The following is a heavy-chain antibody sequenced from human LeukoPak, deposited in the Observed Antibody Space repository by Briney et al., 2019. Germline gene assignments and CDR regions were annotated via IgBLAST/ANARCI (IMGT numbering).Heavy chain of an antibody. CDR1: GFTFSSYS. CDR3: AKGRIAAALGDFDY. D-gene: IGHD6-13*01. Sequence: PGGSLRLSCAASGFTFSSYSMNWVRQAPGKGLEWVSSISSSSSYIYYADSVKGRFTISRDNAKNSLYLQMNSLRAEDTALYYCAKGRIAAALGDFDYWGQGTLVTVSS. J-gene: IGHJ4*02. CDR2: ISSSSSYI. V-gene: IGHV3-21*04.